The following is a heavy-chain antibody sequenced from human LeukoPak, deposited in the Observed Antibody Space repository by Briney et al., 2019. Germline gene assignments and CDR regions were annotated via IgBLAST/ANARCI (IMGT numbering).Heavy chain of an antibody. CDR2: IKSKTDGGTT. V-gene: IGHV3-15*01. CDR3: TTDQAMAPY. Sequence: GGSVCLSYAAAGFTVSNVCMGWVRQAPGNGMEWVVRIKSKTDGGTTDYAAPVKGRFTISRDDSKNTLYLQMNSLKTEDTAVYYCTTDQAMAPYWGQGTLVTVSS. D-gene: IGHD5-18*01. CDR1: GFTVSNVC. J-gene: IGHJ4*02.